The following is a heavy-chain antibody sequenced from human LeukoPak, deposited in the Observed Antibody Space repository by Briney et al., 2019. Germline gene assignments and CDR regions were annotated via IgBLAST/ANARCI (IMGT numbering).Heavy chain of an antibody. CDR3: GRDWFKTGDPAS. CDR1: GFSVSNYY. J-gene: IGHJ4*02. V-gene: IGHV3-66*01. CDR2: IYSGGTT. D-gene: IGHD7-27*01. Sequence: PGGSLRLSCEASGFSVSNYYMSWVRQAPGKGLKCVSVIYSGGTTHYPDSVKGRFTISRDNSKNTLYLQMSNLRVEDTAVYYCGRDWFKTGDPASWGQGTLVIVSS.